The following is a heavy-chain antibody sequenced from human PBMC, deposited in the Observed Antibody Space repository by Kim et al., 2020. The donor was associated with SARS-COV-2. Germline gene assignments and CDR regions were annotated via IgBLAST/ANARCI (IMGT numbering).Heavy chain of an antibody. D-gene: IGHD3-10*01. V-gene: IGHV4-34*01. CDR1: GGSFSGYY. Sequence: SETLSLTCAVYGGSFSGYYWSWIRQPPGKGLEWIGEINHSGSTNYNPSLKSRVTISVDTSKNQFSLKLSSVTAADTAVYYCARVLGFMVRGVRGGMDVWGQGTTVTVSS. J-gene: IGHJ6*02. CDR2: INHSGST. CDR3: ARVLGFMVRGVRGGMDV.